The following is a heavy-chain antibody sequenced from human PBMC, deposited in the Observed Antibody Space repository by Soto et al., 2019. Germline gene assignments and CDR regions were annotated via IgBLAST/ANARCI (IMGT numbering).Heavy chain of an antibody. CDR3: ARRSNSQYAMDV. J-gene: IGHJ6*02. CDR1: GYSFTNNW. Sequence: LGESLNISCKGSGYSFTNNWIGWVRQMPGKGLEWMGIIYPGDSDTRYSPSFQGQVTISADKSISTAYLQWSSLKASDTAMYYCARRSNSQYAMDVWGQGTTVTXSS. V-gene: IGHV5-51*01. CDR2: IYPGDSDT. D-gene: IGHD4-4*01.